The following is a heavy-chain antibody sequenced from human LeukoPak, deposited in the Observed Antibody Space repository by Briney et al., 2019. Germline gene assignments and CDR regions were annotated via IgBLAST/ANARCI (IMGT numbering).Heavy chain of an antibody. CDR2: INHSGST. V-gene: IGHV4-34*01. D-gene: IGHD6-6*01. CDR1: GGSFSGYY. CDR3: ARGRIAARPRSGWYMDV. Sequence: SETLSLACAVYGGSFSGYYWSRIHQPPGKGLEWVGEINHSGSTNYNPSLKSRVTISVDTSKNQFSLKLSSVTAADTAVYYCARGRIAARPRSGWYMDVWGKGTTVTVPS. J-gene: IGHJ6*03.